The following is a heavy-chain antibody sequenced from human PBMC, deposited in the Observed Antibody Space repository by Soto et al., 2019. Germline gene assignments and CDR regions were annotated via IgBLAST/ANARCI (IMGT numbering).Heavy chain of an antibody. CDR2: IYYSGST. Sequence: SETLSLPCPVSGCSISSGDYYWSWIRQPPGKGLEWIGYIYYSGSTYYNPSLKSRVTISVDTSKNQFSLKLSSVTAADTAVYYCARAATYYDILTGYYIFDYWGQGTLVTVSS. V-gene: IGHV4-30-4*01. CDR1: GCSISSGDYY. CDR3: ARAATYYDILTGYYIFDY. D-gene: IGHD3-9*01. J-gene: IGHJ4*02.